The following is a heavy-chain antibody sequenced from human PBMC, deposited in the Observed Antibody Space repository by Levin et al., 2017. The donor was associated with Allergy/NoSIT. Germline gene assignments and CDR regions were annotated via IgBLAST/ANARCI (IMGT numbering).Heavy chain of an antibody. CDR1: GFTFSSYS. D-gene: IGHD3-10*01. CDR2: ISSSSSYI. Sequence: PGGSLRLSCAASGFTFSSYSMNWVRQAPGKGLEWVSSISSSSSYIYYADSVKGRFTISRDNAKNSLYLQMNSLRAEDTAVYYCARDQRDYYGSGSYNYWGQGTLVTVSS. CDR3: ARDQRDYYGSGSYNY. J-gene: IGHJ4*02. V-gene: IGHV3-21*01.